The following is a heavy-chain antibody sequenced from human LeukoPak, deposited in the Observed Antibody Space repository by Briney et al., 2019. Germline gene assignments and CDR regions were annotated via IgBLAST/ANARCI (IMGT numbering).Heavy chain of an antibody. CDR2: IKQDGGEK. V-gene: IGHV3-7*03. J-gene: IGHJ4*02. D-gene: IGHD1-26*01. CDR3: VRDKIVGATKNDY. CDR1: GFTFSNYW. Sequence: GGSLRLSCAASGFTFSNYWMSWVRQAPGKRREWGANIKQDGGEKYYVDSVKGRFTISRDNAQNSLYLHMNSLRAEDTAVYYCVRDKIVGATKNDYWGQGILVTVSS.